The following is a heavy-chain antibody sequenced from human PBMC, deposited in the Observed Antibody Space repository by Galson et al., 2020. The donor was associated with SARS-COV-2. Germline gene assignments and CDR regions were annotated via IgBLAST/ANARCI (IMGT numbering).Heavy chain of an antibody. Sequence: GGSLRLSCAASGFTFSSYGMHWVRQAPGKGLEWVAVIWYDGSNKYYADSVKGRFTISRDNSKNTLYLQMNSLRAEDTAVYYCARDQVLMVDATTYGMDVWGQGTTVTVSS. J-gene: IGHJ6*02. CDR3: ARDQVLMVDATTYGMDV. CDR2: IWYDGSNK. CDR1: GFTFSSYG. V-gene: IGHV3-33*01. D-gene: IGHD2-8*01.